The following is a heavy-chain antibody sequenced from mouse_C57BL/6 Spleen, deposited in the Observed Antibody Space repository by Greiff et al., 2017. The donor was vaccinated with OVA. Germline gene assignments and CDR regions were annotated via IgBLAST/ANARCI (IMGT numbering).Heavy chain of an antibody. CDR2: INPSNGGT. J-gene: IGHJ4*01. Sequence: QVKLQQPGTELVQPGASVKLSCTASGYTFTSYWMHWVKQRPGQGLEWIGNINPSNGGTNYTEKFKSKATLTVDKSSSTAYMQLSSLTSEDSAVDYCARSDYGSSWGAMDYWGQGTSVTVSS. CDR1: GYTFTSYW. D-gene: IGHD1-1*01. V-gene: IGHV1-53*01. CDR3: ARSDYGSSWGAMDY.